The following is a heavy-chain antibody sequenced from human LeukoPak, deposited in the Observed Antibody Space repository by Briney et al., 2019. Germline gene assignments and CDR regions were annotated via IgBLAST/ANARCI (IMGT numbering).Heavy chain of an antibody. Sequence: ASVKVSCKASGYNFNRYTITWVRQAPGQGLEWMGWVSTSNGATNYAEKFQGRVTMTTEAVTKTAYMELRRLTSGDTAMYFCARVADTSMVTPGFDSWGQGTLVTVS. D-gene: IGHD5-18*01. CDR2: VSTSNGAT. CDR3: ARVADTSMVTPGFDS. CDR1: GYNFNRYT. V-gene: IGHV1-18*01. J-gene: IGHJ4*02.